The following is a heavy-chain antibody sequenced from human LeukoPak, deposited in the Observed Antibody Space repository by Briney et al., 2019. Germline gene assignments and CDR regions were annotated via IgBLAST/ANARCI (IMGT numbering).Heavy chain of an antibody. D-gene: IGHD2-2*01. CDR1: GYTFTSSD. CDR2: ISSYNGNT. V-gene: IGHV1-18*04. Sequence: ASVKVSCKASGYTFTSSDISWVRQAPGQGLEWMGSISSYNGNTNYAQKLQGRVTMTTDTSTSTAYMELRSLRSDDTAVYYCARESCSSTSCYYVYWGQGTLVTVSS. J-gene: IGHJ4*02. CDR3: ARESCSSTSCYYVY.